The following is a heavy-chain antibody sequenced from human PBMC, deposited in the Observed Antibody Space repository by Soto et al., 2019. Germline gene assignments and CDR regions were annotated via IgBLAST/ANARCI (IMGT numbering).Heavy chain of an antibody. V-gene: IGHV3-30*03. J-gene: IGHJ4*02. Sequence: QVQLVESGGGVVQPGRSLRLSCAASGLTFSDYGMHWVRQTPGKGLEWVAVISYDGSDKYYADSVKGRFTISRDNSKSTLYLQMNSLRAEDTAMYYCATYDFLSDHSFDYWGQGTLVTVSS. CDR1: GLTFSDYG. D-gene: IGHD3-3*01. CDR2: ISYDGSDK. CDR3: ATYDFLSDHSFDY.